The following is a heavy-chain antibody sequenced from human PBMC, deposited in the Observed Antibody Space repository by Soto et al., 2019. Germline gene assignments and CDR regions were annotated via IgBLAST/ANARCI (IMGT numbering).Heavy chain of an antibody. Sequence: QVQLVQSGAEVKKPGASVKVSCKASGYTFTSYAMHWVRQAPGQRLEWMGWINAGNGNTKYSQKFQGRVTITRDTSAITASVGLSSLRSENPAVYDCGSSFTVPAPIGTGGQGTMIT. D-gene: IGHD2-2*02. CDR3: GSSFTVPAPIGT. CDR2: INAGNGNT. V-gene: IGHV1-3*01. J-gene: IGHJ4*02. CDR1: GYTFTSYA.